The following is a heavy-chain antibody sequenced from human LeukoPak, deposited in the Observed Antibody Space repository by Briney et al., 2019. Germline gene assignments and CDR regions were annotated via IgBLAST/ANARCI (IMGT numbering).Heavy chain of an antibody. Sequence: GGSLRLSCAASGFTFSSYAMSWVRQAPGKGLEWLSGISGSGGGTYYADSVKGRFTISRDDSKNTLYLQMHSLRAEDTAVYYCAKSGGSSGWLYWGQGTLVTVSS. CDR2: ISGSGGGT. V-gene: IGHV3-23*01. D-gene: IGHD6-19*01. J-gene: IGHJ4*02. CDR3: AKSGGSSGWLY. CDR1: GFTFSSYA.